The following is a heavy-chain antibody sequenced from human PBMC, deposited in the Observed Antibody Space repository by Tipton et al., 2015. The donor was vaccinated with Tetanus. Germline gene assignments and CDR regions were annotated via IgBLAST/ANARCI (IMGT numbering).Heavy chain of an antibody. J-gene: IGHJ4*02. V-gene: IGHV4-4*07. CDR1: RGPISSYY. D-gene: IGHD5-24*01. CDR2: ISNGTT. CDR3: ARGITDGYNRRLDY. Sequence: TLSLTCTVSRGPISSYYWSWIRQPAGKGLEWVGHISNGTTDYSTSLKGRVTLSVDLSKNQFSLQLRAVTAADTAVYYCARGITDGYNRRLDYWGQGLRVAVS.